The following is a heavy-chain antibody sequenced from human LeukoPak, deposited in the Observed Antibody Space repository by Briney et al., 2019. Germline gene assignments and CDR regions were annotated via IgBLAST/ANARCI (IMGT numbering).Heavy chain of an antibody. Sequence: SVKVSCKASGYTFTSYDINWVQQATGQGLEWMGWMNPNSGNTGYAQKFQGRVTMTRNTSISTAYMELSSLRSEDTAVYYCAGYCSGGSCSNGDAFDIWGQGTMVTVSS. CDR3: AGYCSGGSCSNGDAFDI. V-gene: IGHV1-8*01. CDR2: MNPNSGNT. D-gene: IGHD2-15*01. J-gene: IGHJ3*02. CDR1: GYTFTSYD.